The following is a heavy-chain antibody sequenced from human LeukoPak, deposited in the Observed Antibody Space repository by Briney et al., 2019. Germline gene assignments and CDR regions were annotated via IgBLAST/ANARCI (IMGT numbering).Heavy chain of an antibody. V-gene: IGHV3-7*01. J-gene: IGHJ3*02. D-gene: IGHD1-26*01. CDR2: IKQDGSEK. CDR1: GFTFNHAW. CDR3: ARINSGRHLGDAFDI. Sequence: GGSLRLSCAASGFTFNHAWMSWVRQAPGKGLEWVANIKQDGSEKYYVDSVKGRFTISRDNAKNSLFLQMNSLRAEDTAVYYCARINSGRHLGDAFDIWGQGTTVTVSS.